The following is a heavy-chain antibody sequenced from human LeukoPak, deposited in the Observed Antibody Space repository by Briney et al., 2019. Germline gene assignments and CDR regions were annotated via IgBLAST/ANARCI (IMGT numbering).Heavy chain of an antibody. D-gene: IGHD5-24*01. J-gene: IGHJ4*02. Sequence: PGGSLRLSCAASGLTFRSYAMTWVRQATGKGLEWVSTISGSGDTTYFADSVKGRFTISRDNSKNRLYLQMNSLRDEDTAVYYCAKDRGYNYPFRYFDYWGQGTLITVSS. CDR2: ISGSGDTT. V-gene: IGHV3-23*01. CDR3: AKDRGYNYPFRYFDY. CDR1: GLTFRSYA.